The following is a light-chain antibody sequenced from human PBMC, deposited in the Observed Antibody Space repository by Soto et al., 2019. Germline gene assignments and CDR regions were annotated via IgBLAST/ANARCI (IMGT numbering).Light chain of an antibody. V-gene: IGLV2-8*01. CDR3: CSYAGSSYV. Sequence: QSALTQPPSASGSPGQSVTISCTGTSSDVGGYNYVSWYQQHPGKAPKLMIYDVSKRPSGVPDRFSGSKSGSTASLTVSGLQAEDEADYYCCSYAGSSYVFGTGTKVTVL. J-gene: IGLJ1*01. CDR1: SSDVGGYNY. CDR2: DVS.